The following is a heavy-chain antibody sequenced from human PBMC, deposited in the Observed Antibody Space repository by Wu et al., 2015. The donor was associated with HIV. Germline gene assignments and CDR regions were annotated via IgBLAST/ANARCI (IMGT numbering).Heavy chain of an antibody. J-gene: IGHJ4*02. CDR3: ARRGFDY. V-gene: IGHV1-69*01. D-gene: IGHD3-10*01. Sequence: QVQLEQSGSEVKEPQTSVTMSCKASGYIFSDYYIHWVRQAPGQGLEWMGGFSPVFGPTNYAQKFQGRVTITADESTSTAYMELSSLRSDDTAVYYCARRGFDYWGQGNAGHRLL. CDR1: GYIFSDYY. CDR2: FSPVFGPT.